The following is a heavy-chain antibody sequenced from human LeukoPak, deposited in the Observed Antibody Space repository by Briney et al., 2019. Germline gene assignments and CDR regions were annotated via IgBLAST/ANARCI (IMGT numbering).Heavy chain of an antibody. CDR3: ARCSSWNYGQHYYYYGMDV. Sequence: SETLSLTCTVSGVSISSYYWSWLRQPPGKGLEWFGYIYYSGSTNYNPSLKSRVTISVDTSKNQFSLKLSSVTAADTAVYYCARCSSWNYGQHYYYYGMDVWGQGTTVTVS. CDR2: IYYSGST. D-gene: IGHD1-7*01. CDR1: GVSISSYY. V-gene: IGHV4-59*01. J-gene: IGHJ6*02.